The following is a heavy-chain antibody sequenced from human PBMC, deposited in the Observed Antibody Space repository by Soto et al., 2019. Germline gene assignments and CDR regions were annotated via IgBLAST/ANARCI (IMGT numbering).Heavy chain of an antibody. V-gene: IGHV1-69*01. Sequence: QVQLVQSGAEVKKPGSSVKVSCKASGGTFSSYAISWVRQAPGQGLEWMGGIIPIFGTANYAQKFQGRVTITADESTSTAYLELSSLGTEDTAVYYCARGGEGSSGYHYYYYGMDVWGQGTTVTVSS. CDR3: ARGGEGSSGYHYYYYGMDV. CDR1: GGTFSSYA. D-gene: IGHD3-22*01. J-gene: IGHJ6*02. CDR2: IIPIFGTA.